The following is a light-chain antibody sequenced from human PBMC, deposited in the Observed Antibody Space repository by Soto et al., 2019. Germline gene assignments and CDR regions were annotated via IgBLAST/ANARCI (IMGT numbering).Light chain of an antibody. J-gene: IGKJ4*01. V-gene: IGKV1-5*03. Sequence: DIQMTQSPSTLSASVGDRVTITCRASQSVTTWLAWYQQKPGKAPKLLIYKASNLESGLPSRFTGSGSGTDFTLTISSLQPEDFATYYCQQSYSTPPSFGGGTKVDNK. CDR3: QQSYSTPPS. CDR2: KAS. CDR1: QSVTTW.